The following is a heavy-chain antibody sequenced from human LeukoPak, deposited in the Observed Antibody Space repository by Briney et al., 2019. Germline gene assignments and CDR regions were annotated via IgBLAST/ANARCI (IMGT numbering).Heavy chain of an antibody. CDR1: GYTFTSYY. CDR2: INPSGGNT. CDR3: ARDLYGHGYFDY. J-gene: IGHJ4*02. V-gene: IGHV1-46*01. Sequence: ASVKVSCKASGYTFTSYYMHWVRQAPGRGLEWMGIINPSGGNTSYAQKFQGRVTMTRDTSTSTVYMELSSLRSEDTAVYYCARDLYGHGYFDYWGQGTLVTVSS. D-gene: IGHD3-10*01.